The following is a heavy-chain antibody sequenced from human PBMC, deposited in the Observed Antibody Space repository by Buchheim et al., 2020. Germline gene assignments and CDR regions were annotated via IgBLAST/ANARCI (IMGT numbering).Heavy chain of an antibody. Sequence: EVQLLESGGGLVQPGGSLRLSCAASKFTFSNYAMSWVRQVPGKGLEWVSLISGSGDSTYYADSVRGRFTISRDNSRSTLYLPMNSLRAEDSALYYCAKGPHNWGGAYYYGVDVWGQGTT. CDR1: KFTFSNYA. CDR2: ISGSGDST. V-gene: IGHV3-23*01. D-gene: IGHD7-27*01. CDR3: AKGPHNWGGAYYYGVDV. J-gene: IGHJ6*02.